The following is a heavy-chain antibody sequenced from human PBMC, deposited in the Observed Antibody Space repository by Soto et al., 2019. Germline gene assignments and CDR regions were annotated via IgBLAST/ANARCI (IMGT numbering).Heavy chain of an antibody. CDR2: FFTGGST. Sequence: EVLLVESGGGLIQPGGSLRLSCAAAGFNVSDNYMDWVRQAPGKGLEWVSSFFTGGSTDYADSVKGRFTISRDDSKNTVYLQTNSLRAEDTAVYFCVRERRGLGIGFDHWGQGTLVTVSS. CDR3: VRERRGLGIGFDH. D-gene: IGHD6-19*01. V-gene: IGHV3-53*01. J-gene: IGHJ4*02. CDR1: GFNVSDNY.